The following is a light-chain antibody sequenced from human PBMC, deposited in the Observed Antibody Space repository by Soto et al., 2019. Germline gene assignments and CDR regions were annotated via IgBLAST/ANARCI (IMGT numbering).Light chain of an antibody. V-gene: IGKV3-11*01. CDR3: QQRSNWPGT. CDR2: GAS. J-gene: IGKJ1*01. CDR1: QNISSY. Sequence: IVLTQSPATLSLSPGKRATLSCRASQNISSYLIWYQQKPGQAPRLLIYGASTRATGIPARFSGSGSGTEFTLTISSLEPEDFAVYYCQQRSNWPGTFGQGTKVDIK.